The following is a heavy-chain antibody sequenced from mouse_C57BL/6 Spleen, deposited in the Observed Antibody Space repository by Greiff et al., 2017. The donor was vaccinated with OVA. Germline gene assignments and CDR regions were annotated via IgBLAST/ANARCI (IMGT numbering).Heavy chain of an antibody. D-gene: IGHD1-1*01. V-gene: IGHV5-4*01. CDR2: ISDGGSYT. CDR1: GFTFSSYA. J-gene: IGHJ2*01. CDR3: ARENYYGSSYGEYYFDY. Sequence: EVQVVESGGGLVKPGGSLKLSCAASGFTFSSYAMSWVRQTPEKRLEWVATISDGGSYTYYPDNVKGRFTISRDNAKNNLYLQMSHLKSEDTAMYYCARENYYGSSYGEYYFDYWGQGTTLTVSS.